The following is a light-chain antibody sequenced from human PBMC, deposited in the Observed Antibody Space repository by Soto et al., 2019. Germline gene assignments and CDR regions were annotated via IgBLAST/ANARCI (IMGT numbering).Light chain of an antibody. CDR1: QSVSSSY. Sequence: IVLTQSPGTLSLSPGDRATLSCRASQSVSSSYLAWYQQKPGQAPRLLIYGASTRATGIPDRFRGSGSGTDFTLTISRLEPEDFAVYYCQQYGNSPGGTFGQGTKVEIK. CDR2: GAS. J-gene: IGKJ1*01. CDR3: QQYGNSPGGT. V-gene: IGKV3-20*01.